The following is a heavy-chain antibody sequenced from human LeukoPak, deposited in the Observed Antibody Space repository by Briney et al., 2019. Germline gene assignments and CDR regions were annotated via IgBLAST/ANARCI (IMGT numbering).Heavy chain of an antibody. CDR3: AKKAQYDGHYPLDY. CDR1: GFIFSNNY. Sequence: TGGSLRLSCAASGFIFSNNYMSWVRQAPGKGLEWVSVIYSDGSTYYADSVKGRFTISRDTSKNTLYLQMNSLRAEDTALYFCAKKAQYDGHYPLDYWGQGTLVTVSA. D-gene: IGHD4/OR15-4a*01. J-gene: IGHJ4*02. V-gene: IGHV3-53*01. CDR2: IYSDGST.